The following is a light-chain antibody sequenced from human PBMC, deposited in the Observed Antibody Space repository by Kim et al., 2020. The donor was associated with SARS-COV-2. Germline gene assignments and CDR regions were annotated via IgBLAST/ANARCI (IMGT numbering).Light chain of an antibody. CDR2: NNN. J-gene: IGLJ3*02. Sequence: QSVLTQPPSTSGTPGQRVTISCSGSSSNIGSNTVNWYQQLQGTAPKLLIYNNNQRPSGVPDRFSGSRSGTSASLAISGLQSEDEADYYCAAWDDSLNGWVFGGGTQLTVL. CDR3: AAWDDSLNGWV. CDR1: SSNIGSNT. V-gene: IGLV1-44*01.